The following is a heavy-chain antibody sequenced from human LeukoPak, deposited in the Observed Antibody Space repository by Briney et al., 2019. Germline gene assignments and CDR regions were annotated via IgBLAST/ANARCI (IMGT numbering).Heavy chain of an antibody. CDR1: GFTFSYYW. CDR3: ARDQRYCSSSSCPWEPFDY. D-gene: IGHD2-2*01. V-gene: IGHV3-7*05. J-gene: IGHJ4*02. CDR2: IKQDGSEK. Sequence: GGSLRLSCAASGFTFSYYWMSWVRQAPGKGLEWVANIKQDGSEKYYVDSVKGRFTISRDNAKNSLYLQMNSLRAEDTAVYYCARDQRYCSSSSCPWEPFDYWGQGTLVTASS.